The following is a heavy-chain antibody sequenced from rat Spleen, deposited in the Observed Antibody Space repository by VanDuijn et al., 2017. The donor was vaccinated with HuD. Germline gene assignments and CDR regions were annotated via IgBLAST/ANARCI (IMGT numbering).Heavy chain of an antibody. Sequence: EVQLVESGGGLVQPGRSMKLSCAASGFTFSNYGMAWVRQAPKKGLEWVAYISYDGGSTYYRDSVKGRFTISRDNAKSTLYLQMDSLRSEDTATYYCTTDQYTMARYYYVMDAWGQGASVTVSS. D-gene: IGHD1-7*01. CDR1: GFTFSNYG. CDR2: ISYDGGST. J-gene: IGHJ4*01. V-gene: IGHV5-20*01. CDR3: TTDQYTMARYYYVMDA.